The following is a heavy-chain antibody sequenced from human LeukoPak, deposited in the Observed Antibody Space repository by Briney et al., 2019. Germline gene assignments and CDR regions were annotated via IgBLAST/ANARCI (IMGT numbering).Heavy chain of an antibody. CDR3: ARDPYVSNFDY. CDR1: GLTFSSHW. Sequence: GGSLRLSCAASGLTFSSHWMHWVRQAPGKGPEWMGNIKEDGSETYYVDSVKGRFTISRDNAQNSLYLHMHSLRVEDTAVYYCARDPYVSNFDYWGQGTLVTVSS. CDR2: IKEDGSET. V-gene: IGHV3-7*03. J-gene: IGHJ4*02. D-gene: IGHD3-10*02.